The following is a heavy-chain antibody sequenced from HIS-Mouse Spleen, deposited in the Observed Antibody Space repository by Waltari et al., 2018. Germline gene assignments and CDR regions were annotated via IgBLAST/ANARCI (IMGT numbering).Heavy chain of an antibody. J-gene: IGHJ4*02. D-gene: IGHD6-19*01. V-gene: IGHV2-70*15. Sequence: QVTLRESGPALVKPTQTLPLTCTFSGFSLSTSVMCVSWIRQPPGTALEGLARIDWDDDKYDSTTLNNTLTISRDTSNNQVVLTMTTMDPLDTATYYCARIAEGYTSGLYAFDYWGQGTLVTVCS. CDR3: ARIAEGYTSGLYAFDY. CDR1: GFSLSTSVMC. CDR2: IDWDDDK.